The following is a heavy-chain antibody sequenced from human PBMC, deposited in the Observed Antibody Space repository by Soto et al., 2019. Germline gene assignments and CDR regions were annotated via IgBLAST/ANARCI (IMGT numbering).Heavy chain of an antibody. CDR1: GFTFSSYA. J-gene: IGHJ3*02. D-gene: IGHD2-15*01. V-gene: IGHV3-23*01. CDR2: ISGSGGST. CDR3: AKDIYCSGGSCPDDAFDI. Sequence: VQLLESGGGLVQPGGSLRLSCAASGFTFSSYAMSWVRQAPGKGLEWVSAISGSGGSTYYADSVKGRFTISRDNSKNTLYLQMNSLRAEDTAVYYCAKDIYCSGGSCPDDAFDIWGQGTMVTVSS.